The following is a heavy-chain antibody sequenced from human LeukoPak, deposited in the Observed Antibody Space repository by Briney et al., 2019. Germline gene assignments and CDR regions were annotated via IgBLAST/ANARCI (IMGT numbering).Heavy chain of an antibody. J-gene: IGHJ4*02. CDR3: SRDFVVVPAAILNY. CDR1: GFTFSSYA. V-gene: IGHV3-30-3*01. D-gene: IGHD2-2*01. CDR2: ISYDGSNK. Sequence: GGTLRLSCAASGFTFSSYAMHWVRQAPGKGLERVAVISYDGSNKYYADSVKGRFTISRDNSKNTLYLQMNSLRAEDTAVYYCSRDFVVVPAAILNYWGQGTLVTVSS.